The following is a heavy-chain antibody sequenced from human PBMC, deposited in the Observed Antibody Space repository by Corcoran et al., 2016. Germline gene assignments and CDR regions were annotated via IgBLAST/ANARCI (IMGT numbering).Heavy chain of an antibody. CDR1: GGSFSGYY. D-gene: IGHD2-2*01. Sequence: QVQLQQWGAGLLKPSETLSLTCAVYGGSFSGYYWSWIRQPPGKGLEWIGEINHSGSTNYNPSLKSRVTISVDTSKNQFSLKLSSVTAADTAVYYCASSGSGYCSSTSCRHSSGLWYFDLWGRGTLVTVSS. CDR3: ASSGSGYCSSTSCRHSSGLWYFDL. CDR2: INHSGST. J-gene: IGHJ2*01. V-gene: IGHV4-34*01.